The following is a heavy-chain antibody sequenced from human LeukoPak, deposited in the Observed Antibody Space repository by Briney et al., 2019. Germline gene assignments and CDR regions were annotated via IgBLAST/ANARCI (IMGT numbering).Heavy chain of an antibody. Sequence: SVKVSCKASGGTFSSYTLTWVRQAAGQGLEWMGRILPILGIPNYAQKFQGRVTITADKFTSTAYMDLSSLRAEYTAVYYCARGTTLTTNYYYGMDVWGQGTTVTVSS. CDR1: GGTFSSYT. V-gene: IGHV1-69*02. J-gene: IGHJ6*02. CDR3: ARGTTLTTNYYYGMDV. D-gene: IGHD4-11*01. CDR2: ILPILGIP.